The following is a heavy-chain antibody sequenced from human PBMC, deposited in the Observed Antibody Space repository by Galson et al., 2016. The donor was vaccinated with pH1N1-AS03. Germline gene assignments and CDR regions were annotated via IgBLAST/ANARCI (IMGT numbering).Heavy chain of an antibody. D-gene: IGHD6-19*01. CDR3: ARDAPPQGISVAGSLDF. Sequence: SLRLSCAASGFPFSGYSMNWVRQAPGKGLEWVSFISTSSSFIYYADSVKGRFTISRDNAQNLLYLQMNSLRDEDTAVYYCARDAPPQGISVAGSLDFGGQGTLVPVS. CDR1: GFPFSGYS. CDR2: ISTSSSFI. V-gene: IGHV3-21*01. J-gene: IGHJ4*02.